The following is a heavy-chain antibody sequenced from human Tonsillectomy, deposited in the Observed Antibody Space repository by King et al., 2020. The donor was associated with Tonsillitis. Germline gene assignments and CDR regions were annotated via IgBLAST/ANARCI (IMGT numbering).Heavy chain of an antibody. Sequence: VQLVESGGGLVQPGGSLRLSCAASGFTCNSYSMNWVRQAPGKGLEWVSYISSSSSTIYYADSVKGRFTISRDNAKNSLYLQMNSLRDEDTAVFYCARVGRGYNYGFDYWGQGTLVTVSS. V-gene: IGHV3-48*02. J-gene: IGHJ4*02. CDR3: ARVGRGYNYGFDY. CDR2: ISSSSSTI. CDR1: GFTCNSYS. D-gene: IGHD5-18*01.